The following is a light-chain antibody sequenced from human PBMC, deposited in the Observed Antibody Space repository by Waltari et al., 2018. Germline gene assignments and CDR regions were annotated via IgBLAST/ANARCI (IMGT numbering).Light chain of an antibody. CDR3: SSYAGTYTGV. CDR2: DVT. J-gene: IGLJ3*02. CDR1: SSDVGGYNY. Sequence: QSALTQPRSVSETPGQSVTISCTGTSSDVGGYNYISWYQHHPGKAPKLIIYDVTKRPSGVPDRFPASKSGNPASLTISGLRAEDEADYYCSSYAGTYTGVFGGGTKRTVL. V-gene: IGLV2-11*01.